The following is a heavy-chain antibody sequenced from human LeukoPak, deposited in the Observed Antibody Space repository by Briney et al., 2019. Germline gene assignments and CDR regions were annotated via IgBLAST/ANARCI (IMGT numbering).Heavy chain of an antibody. D-gene: IGHD3/OR15-3a*01. CDR1: GGSISSSSYY. V-gene: IGHV4-39*01. CDR2: VYYNGGT. J-gene: IGHJ4*02. CDR3: ARVGGYASSTGYYPDH. Sequence: TSETLSLTCTVSGGSISSSSYYWGWIRQPPGKGPEYIGSVYYNGGTSYNPSLKSRVTISVDTSKNQSSLKLSSVTAADTAVYSCARVGGYASSTGYYPDHWGQGTLVTVSS.